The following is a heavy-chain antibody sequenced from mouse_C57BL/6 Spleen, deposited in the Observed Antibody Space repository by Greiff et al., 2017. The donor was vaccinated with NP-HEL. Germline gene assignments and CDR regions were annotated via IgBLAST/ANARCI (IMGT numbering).Heavy chain of an antibody. CDR3: AREGYYGNYGAMDY. CDR1: GYAFSSSW. Sequence: QVQLKESGPELVKPGASVKISCKASGYAFSSSWMNWVKQRPGKGLEWIGRIYPGDGDTNYNGKFKGKATLTADKSSSTAYMQLSSLTSEDSAVYFCAREGYYGNYGAMDYWGQGTSVTVSS. V-gene: IGHV1-82*01. CDR2: IYPGDGDT. D-gene: IGHD2-1*01. J-gene: IGHJ4*01.